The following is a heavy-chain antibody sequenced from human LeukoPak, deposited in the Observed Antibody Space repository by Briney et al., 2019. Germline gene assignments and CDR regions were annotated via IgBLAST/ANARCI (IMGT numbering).Heavy chain of an antibody. CDR1: GFTFSDYY. D-gene: IGHD1-26*01. CDR2: ISSSSSYT. V-gene: IGHV3-11*05. J-gene: IGHJ4*02. CDR3: AREARDPRGSYSHPVVDY. Sequence: KAGGSLRLSCAASGFTFSDYYMSWIRQAPGKWLEWGSYISSSSSYTNYADSVKGRFTISRDNAKNSLYLQMNSLRAEDTAVYYCAREARDPRGSYSHPVVDYWGQGTLVTVSS.